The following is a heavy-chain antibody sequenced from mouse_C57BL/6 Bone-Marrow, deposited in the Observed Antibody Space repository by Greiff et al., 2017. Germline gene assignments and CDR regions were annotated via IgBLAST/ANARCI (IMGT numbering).Heavy chain of an antibody. D-gene: IGHD1-1*01. V-gene: IGHV1-81*01. CDR1: GYTFTSYG. J-gene: IGHJ4*01. CDR2: IYPRSGNT. Sequence: QVQLKQSGAELARPGASVKLSCKASGYTFTSYGISWVKQRTGQGLEWIGEIYPRSGNTYYNEQFKGKATLTADKSSSTAYMELRSLTSEDSAVYFCARSRATVVEDAMDYWGQGTSVTVSS. CDR3: ARSRATVVEDAMDY.